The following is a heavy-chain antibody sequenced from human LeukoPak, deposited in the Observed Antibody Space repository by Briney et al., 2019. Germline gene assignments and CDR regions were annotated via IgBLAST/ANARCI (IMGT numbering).Heavy chain of an antibody. D-gene: IGHD6-19*01. CDR2: INNNGHRT. J-gene: IGHJ4*02. Sequence: GGSLRLSCAASGFTFDDYGMSWVRQAPGKGLEWVSGINNNGHRTDYADPVRGRFTISRDNSKNTLYLQMNRLRAEDTAVYYCAKVNWPDYSSGNSWGQGTLVTVSS. V-gene: IGHV3-23*01. CDR1: GFTFDDYG. CDR3: AKVNWPDYSSGNS.